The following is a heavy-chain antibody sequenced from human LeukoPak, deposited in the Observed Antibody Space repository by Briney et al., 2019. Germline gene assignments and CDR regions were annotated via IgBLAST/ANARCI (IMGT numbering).Heavy chain of an antibody. V-gene: IGHV5-51*01. J-gene: IGHJ4*02. Sequence: GESLKISCEGSGYIFAYYWIAWVRQTPGKGLEWMGIIYPGDADTKYSPSFQGQVTISADKSISTAYLHWSSLKASDTAIYYCASAIGDYSYFDYWGQGTLVTVSS. CDR3: ASAIGDYSYFDY. CDR2: IYPGDADT. D-gene: IGHD3-10*01. CDR1: GYIFAYYW.